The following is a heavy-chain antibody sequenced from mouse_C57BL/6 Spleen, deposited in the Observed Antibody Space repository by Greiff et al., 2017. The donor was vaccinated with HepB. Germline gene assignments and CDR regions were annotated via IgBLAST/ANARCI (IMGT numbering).Heavy chain of an antibody. CDR2: INPNNGGT. V-gene: IGHV1-26*01. CDR1: GYTFTDYY. Sequence: VQLQQSGPELVKPGASVKISCKASGYTFTDYYMNWVKQSHGKSLEWIGDINPNNGGTNYKQKFKSKATLTVAKSSSTAYMELRSLTSEASAVYYSGRGRTGIAYWGQGTLVTVSA. CDR3: GRGRTGIAY. J-gene: IGHJ3*01. D-gene: IGHD4-1*01.